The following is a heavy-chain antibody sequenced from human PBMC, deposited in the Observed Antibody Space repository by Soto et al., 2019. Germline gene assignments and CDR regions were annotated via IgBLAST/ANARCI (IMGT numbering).Heavy chain of an antibody. CDR1: GGSISSYY. CDR2: IYTNGST. V-gene: IGHV4-4*07. CDR3: ARGVGYYDSSGYYYEAYYFDY. Sequence: SETLSLTCTVSGGSISSYYWSWIRQPAGKGLEWIGRIYTNGSTNYNPSLKSRVTMSVDTSKNQFSLKLSSVTAADTAVYYCARGVGYYDSSGYYYEAYYFDYWGQGTLVTVSS. D-gene: IGHD3-22*01. J-gene: IGHJ4*02.